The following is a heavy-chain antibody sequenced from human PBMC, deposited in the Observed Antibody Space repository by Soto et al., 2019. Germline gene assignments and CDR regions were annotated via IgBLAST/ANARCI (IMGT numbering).Heavy chain of an antibody. CDR2: ISSSSSTI. CDR1: GFTFSSYS. V-gene: IGHV3-48*02. J-gene: IGHJ6*02. CDR3: ASNTMTTLNYYYYGMDV. D-gene: IGHD4-17*01. Sequence: PGGSLRLSCAASGFTFSSYSMNWVRQAPGKGLEWVSYISSSSSTIYYADSVKGRFTISRDNAKNSLYLQMNSLRDEDTAVYYCASNTMTTLNYYYYGMDVWGQGTTVTVS.